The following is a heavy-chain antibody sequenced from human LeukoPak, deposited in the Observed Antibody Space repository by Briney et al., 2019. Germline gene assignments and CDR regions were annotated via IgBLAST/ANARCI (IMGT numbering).Heavy chain of an antibody. Sequence: SETLSLTCTVSGGSINTYYRSWIRQPPGKGLEWIGFIYYSGSTNYNPSLKSRVTISVDTSKNQFSLKLSSMTAADTAVYYCARLGLYSSTYYYFDYWGQGTLVTVSS. CDR2: IYYSGST. CDR1: GGSINTYY. CDR3: ARLGLYSSTYYYFDY. V-gene: IGHV4-59*08. D-gene: IGHD6-19*01. J-gene: IGHJ4*02.